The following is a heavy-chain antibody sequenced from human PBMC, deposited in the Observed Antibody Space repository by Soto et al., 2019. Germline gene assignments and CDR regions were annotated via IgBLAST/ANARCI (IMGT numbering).Heavy chain of an antibody. J-gene: IGHJ5*02. V-gene: IGHV4-34*01. Sequence: KASETLSLTCAVYGGSFSGYYWSWIRQPPGKGLEWIGEINHSGSTNYNPSLKSRVTISVDTSKNQFSLKLSSVTAADTAVYYCARGVRYSYGYGAWFDPWGQGTLVTVSS. CDR3: ARGVRYSYGYGAWFDP. D-gene: IGHD5-18*01. CDR1: GGSFSGYY. CDR2: INHSGST.